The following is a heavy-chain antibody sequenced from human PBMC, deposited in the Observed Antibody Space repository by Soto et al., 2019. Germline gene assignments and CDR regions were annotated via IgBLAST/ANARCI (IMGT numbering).Heavy chain of an antibody. D-gene: IGHD3-3*01. CDR3: ARDPLFGVESYYYGMDV. V-gene: IGHV1-69*13. J-gene: IGHJ6*02. Sequence: SVKVSCKASGGTFSSYAISWVRQAPGQGLEWMGGIIPIFGTANYAQKFQGRVTITADESTSTAYMELSSLRSEDTAVYYCARDPLFGVESYYYGMDVWGQGTTVTVSS. CDR2: IIPIFGTA. CDR1: GGTFSSYA.